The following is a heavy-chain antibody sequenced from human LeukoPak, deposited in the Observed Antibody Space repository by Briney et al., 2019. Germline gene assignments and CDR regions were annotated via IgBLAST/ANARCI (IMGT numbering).Heavy chain of an antibody. Sequence: PGGSLRLSCAASGFSFSTYGMFWVRQAPGKGLEWVAFIRFDGGIQYYKDSVKGRFTISRDNSRNNLYLQINSLSAEDMAVYYCAKVGLHDPSGHFYYMDVWGKGTAVTVSS. CDR2: IRFDGGIQ. D-gene: IGHD3-22*01. J-gene: IGHJ6*03. CDR1: GFSFSTYG. V-gene: IGHV3-30*02. CDR3: AKVGLHDPSGHFYYMDV.